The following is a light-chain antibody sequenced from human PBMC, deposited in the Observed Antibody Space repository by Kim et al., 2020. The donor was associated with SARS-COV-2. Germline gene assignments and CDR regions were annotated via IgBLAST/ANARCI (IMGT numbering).Light chain of an antibody. J-gene: IGKJ2*01. Sequence: SVSPGERATLSCRASQSVSSNLAWYQKKAVQAPRLVIYGASTRAAGVPARFSGSVSGAEFTLTITNLQPEDCAVYYCQQYNKWMYTFGQGTKLEI. CDR2: GAS. CDR3: QQYNKWMYT. V-gene: IGKV3D-15*01. CDR1: QSVSSN.